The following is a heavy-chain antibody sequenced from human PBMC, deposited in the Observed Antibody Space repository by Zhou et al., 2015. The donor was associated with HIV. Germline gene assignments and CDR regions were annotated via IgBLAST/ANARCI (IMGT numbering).Heavy chain of an antibody. V-gene: IGHV1-58*01. CDR1: GFTFTSSA. Sequence: QMQLVQSGPEVKKPGTSVKVSCKASGFTFTSSAVQWVRQARGQRLEWIGWIVVGSGNTNYAQKFQERVTITRDMSTSTAYMELSSLRSEDTAVYYCAAVKYNWNYLDAFDIWGQGTMVTVSS. D-gene: IGHD1-7*01. CDR3: AAVKYNWNYLDAFDI. CDR2: IVVGSGNT. J-gene: IGHJ3*02.